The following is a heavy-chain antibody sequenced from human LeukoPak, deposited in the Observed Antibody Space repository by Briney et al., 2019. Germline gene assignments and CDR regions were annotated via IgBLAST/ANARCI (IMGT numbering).Heavy chain of an antibody. D-gene: IGHD4-17*01. CDR1: GFTFSNAC. J-gene: IGHJ4*02. Sequence: GGSLRLSCAASGFTFSNACMSWVRQAPGKGLEWVGRIKSKTDGGPTDYGAPVKGRFTISRDDSKNTLYLQMNSLKTEDTAVYYCTTDPRRGGYGDYHFDYWGQGTLVTVSS. CDR3: TTDPRRGGYGDYHFDY. V-gene: IGHV3-15*01. CDR2: IKSKTDGGPT.